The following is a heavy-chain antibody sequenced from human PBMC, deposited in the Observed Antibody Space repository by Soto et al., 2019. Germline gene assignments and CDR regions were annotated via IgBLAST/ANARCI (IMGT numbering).Heavy chain of an antibody. CDR2: IYYSGST. Sequence: PSETLSLTCTVSGGSISSYYWSWIRQPPGKGLEWIGYIYYSGSTNYNPSLKSRVTISVDTSKNQFSLKLSSVTAADTAVYYCARNGDGLVDYWGQGTLVTVSS. V-gene: IGHV4-59*13. J-gene: IGHJ4*02. CDR1: GGSISSYY. CDR3: ARNGDGLVDY.